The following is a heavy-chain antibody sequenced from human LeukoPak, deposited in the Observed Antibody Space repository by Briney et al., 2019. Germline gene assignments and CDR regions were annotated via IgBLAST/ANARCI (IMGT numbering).Heavy chain of an antibody. Sequence: SQTLSPTCTVSGGSISSGDYYWSWIRQPPGKGLEWIGYIYYSGSTYYNPSLKSRVTISLDTSKNQFSLKLSSVTAADTAVYYCARDVGDGYNSGWGQGTLVTVSS. J-gene: IGHJ4*02. CDR3: ARDVGDGYNSG. D-gene: IGHD5-24*01. CDR2: IYYSGST. V-gene: IGHV4-30-4*01. CDR1: GGSISSGDYY.